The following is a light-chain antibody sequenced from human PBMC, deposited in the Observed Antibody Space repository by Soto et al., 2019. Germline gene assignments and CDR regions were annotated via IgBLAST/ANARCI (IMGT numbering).Light chain of an antibody. CDR3: SSYTSSMTLV. V-gene: IGLV2-14*01. Sequence: QSALTQPASVSGAPGQSITISCTGTSSDVGGYNYVSWYQQHPGKAPKLLMYEVSNRPSGVSNRFSGSKSGNTASLTISGLHAEDEADYYCSSYTSSMTLVFGGGTKLTVL. J-gene: IGLJ2*01. CDR1: SSDVGGYNY. CDR2: EVS.